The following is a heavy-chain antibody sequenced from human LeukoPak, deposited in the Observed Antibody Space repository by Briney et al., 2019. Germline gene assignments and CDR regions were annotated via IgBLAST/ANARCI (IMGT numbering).Heavy chain of an antibody. Sequence: GRSLRLSCAASGFPFDYYVMLGLPQAPGKTLEGVSDISWNSGRIGYADSVKGRFTISRDNAKNSLYLQMNSLRAEDTALYYCAKGGYCSSTSCYPFDYWGQGTLVTVSS. J-gene: IGHJ4*02. CDR1: GFPFDYYV. CDR3: AKGGYCSSTSCYPFDY. V-gene: IGHV3-9*01. CDR2: ISWNSGRI. D-gene: IGHD2-2*01.